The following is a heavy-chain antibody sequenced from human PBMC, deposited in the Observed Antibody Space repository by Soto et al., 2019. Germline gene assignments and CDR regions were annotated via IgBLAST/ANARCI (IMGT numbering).Heavy chain of an antibody. CDR2: INPNSGGT. CDR3: ARGYSYGFWWFDP. V-gene: IGHV1-2*04. J-gene: IGHJ5*02. D-gene: IGHD5-18*01. Sequence: QVHLVQSGAEVKLPGASVNVSCKASGYTFMDYYIHWVRQAPGQVLEWMGWINPNSGGTRLAQKFQDWVTMTRDTSISTVYMELRRLRSDDTAVYYGARGYSYGFWWFDPWGQGTLVTVSS. CDR1: GYTFMDYY.